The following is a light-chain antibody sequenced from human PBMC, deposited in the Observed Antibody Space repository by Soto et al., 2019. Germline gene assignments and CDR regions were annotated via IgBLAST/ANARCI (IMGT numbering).Light chain of an antibody. CDR2: DAS. Sequence: EIVLTQSPATLSLSPGERATLSCRASQSVSSNLGWYQQKPGQTPRLLIYDASNRATGIPARFSGSGSGTDFTLTISSLEPEDFAVYYCQHRGTFGQGTRLEIK. CDR3: QHRGT. CDR1: QSVSSN. V-gene: IGKV3-11*01. J-gene: IGKJ5*01.